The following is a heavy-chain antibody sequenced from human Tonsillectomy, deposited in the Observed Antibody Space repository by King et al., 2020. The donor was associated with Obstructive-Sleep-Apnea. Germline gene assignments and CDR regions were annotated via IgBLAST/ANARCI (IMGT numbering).Heavy chain of an antibody. CDR1: GGSISSSNW. Sequence: QVQLQESGPGLVKPSGTLSLTCAVSGGSISSSNWWSWVRQPPGKGLEWIGEIYHSGNINYNPSLESRVTISVDMSKNHFSLRLSSVTAADTAVYYCARDAKIITGTTDYYYAMDVWGQGTTVTVSS. D-gene: IGHD1-7*01. J-gene: IGHJ6*02. CDR2: IYHSGNI. CDR3: ARDAKIITGTTDYYYAMDV. V-gene: IGHV4-4*02.